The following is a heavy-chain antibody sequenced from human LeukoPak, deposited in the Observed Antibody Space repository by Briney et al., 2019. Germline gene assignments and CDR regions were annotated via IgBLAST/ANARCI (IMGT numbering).Heavy chain of an antibody. CDR2: ISSNGGSA. J-gene: IGHJ4*02. CDR1: GFTFSSYA. Sequence: GGSLRLSCSASGFTFSSYAMHWVRQAPGKGLEYVSAISSNGGSAYYADSVKGRFTISRDNSKNTLYLQMSSLRAEDTAVYYCVKDDYYDSSGPDYWGQGTPVTVSS. D-gene: IGHD3-22*01. V-gene: IGHV3-64D*06. CDR3: VKDDYYDSSGPDY.